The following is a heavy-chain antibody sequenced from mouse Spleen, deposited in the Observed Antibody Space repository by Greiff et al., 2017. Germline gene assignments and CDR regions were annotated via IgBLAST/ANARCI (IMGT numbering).Heavy chain of an antibody. J-gene: IGHJ4*01. V-gene: IGHV1-69*02. CDR1: GYTFTSYW. CDR2: IYPSDSYT. D-gene: IGHD3-1*01. Sequence: QVQLQQPGAELVRPGASVKLSCKASGYTFTSYWINWVKQRPGQGLEWIGNIYPSDSYTNYNQKFKDKATLTVDKSSSTAYMQLSSPTSEDSAVYYCTRGARGRAMDYWGQGTSVTVSS. CDR3: TRGARGRAMDY.